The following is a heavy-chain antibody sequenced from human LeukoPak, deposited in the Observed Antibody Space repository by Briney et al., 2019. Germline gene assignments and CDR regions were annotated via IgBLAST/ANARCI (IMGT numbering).Heavy chain of an antibody. CDR1: GGTFSSYA. CDR3: ARYITVGATYQHFDY. D-gene: IGHD1-26*01. V-gene: IGHV1-69*13. J-gene: IGHJ4*02. Sequence: SVKVSCKASGGTFSSYAISWVRQAPGQGLEWMGGIIPIFGTANYAQKFQGRVTITADESTSTAYMELSSLRSDDTAVYYCARYITVGATYQHFDYWGQGTLVTVSS. CDR2: IIPIFGTA.